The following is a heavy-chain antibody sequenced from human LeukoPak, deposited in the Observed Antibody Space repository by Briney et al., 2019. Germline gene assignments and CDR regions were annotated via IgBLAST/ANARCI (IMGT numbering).Heavy chain of an antibody. J-gene: IGHJ4*02. V-gene: IGHV3-21*06. D-gene: IGHD1-14*01. CDR2: IGPTGSDR. CDR3: ATETNGRHYDY. CDR1: GLTFSTSG. Sequence: GGSLRLSCTASGLTFSTSGFNWVRQAPGKGLEWVASIGPTGSDRYHADSIKGRFTISRDNANNFLYLQMNSLRAEDTAVYYCATETNGRHYDYWGQGTLLTASS.